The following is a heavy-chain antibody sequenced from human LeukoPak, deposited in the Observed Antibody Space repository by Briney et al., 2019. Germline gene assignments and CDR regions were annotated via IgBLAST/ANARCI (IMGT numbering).Heavy chain of an antibody. D-gene: IGHD6-6*01. J-gene: IGHJ4*02. CDR2: ISGSGGST. CDR3: AKIWGRSSFNDY. V-gene: IGHV3-23*01. CDR1: GFTFSSYA. Sequence: PGGSLRLSCAASGFTFSSYAMSWVRQAPGKGLEWVSAISGSGGSTYYADSVKGRLTISRDNSKNTLYLQMNSLRAEDTAVYYCAKIWGRSSFNDYWGQGTLVTVSS.